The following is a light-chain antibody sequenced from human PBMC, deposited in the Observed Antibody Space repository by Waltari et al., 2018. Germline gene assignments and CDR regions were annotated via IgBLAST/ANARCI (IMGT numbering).Light chain of an antibody. V-gene: IGKV3-11*01. J-gene: IGKJ1*01. CDR1: QSLNKC. CDR2: DAA. Sequence: DIMLTQSPATLSLSPGERATLSCRASQSLNKCLAWYQQKPGQAPRLLSYDAANRATGSPPRFTGSGSGTDFTLTISSLEPEDFAVYYCQQRNNPWTFGQGTRVEIK. CDR3: QQRNNPWT.